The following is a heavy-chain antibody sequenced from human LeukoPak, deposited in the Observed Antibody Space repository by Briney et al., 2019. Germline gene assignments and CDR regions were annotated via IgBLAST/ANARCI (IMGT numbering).Heavy chain of an antibody. V-gene: IGHV3-30*02. CDR3: ASRHLRGGSYDG. CDR2: IRYDGSNK. CDR1: GFTFSNYG. Sequence: GGSLRLSCAASGFTFSNYGMHWVRQAPGKGLEWVAFIRYDGSNKYYADSVKGRFTISRDSSKNTLFLQMNSLRAEDTAVYYCASRHLRGGSYDGWGQGTLVTVSS. J-gene: IGHJ4*02. D-gene: IGHD1-26*01.